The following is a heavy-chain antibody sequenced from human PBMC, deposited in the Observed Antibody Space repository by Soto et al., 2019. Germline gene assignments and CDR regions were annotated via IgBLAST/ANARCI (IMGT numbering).Heavy chain of an antibody. J-gene: IGHJ4*02. CDR2: ITAYNGNT. CDR3: ARRRNGSGARDLDY. CDR1: GYTFTSYG. V-gene: IGHV1-18*01. Sequence: QVQLVQSGAEVKKPGASVKVSCKASGYTFTSYGITWVRQAPVQGLAWMGWITAYNGNTNYAQNLQGRVTMTTDTSTNTAYTELRSLRSDETAVYYCARRRNGSGARDLDYWGQGTLVTVSS. D-gene: IGHD3-10*01.